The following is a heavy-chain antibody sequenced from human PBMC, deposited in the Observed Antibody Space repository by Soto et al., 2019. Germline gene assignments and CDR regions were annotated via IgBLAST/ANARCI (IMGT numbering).Heavy chain of an antibody. Sequence: PGGSLRLSCAASGFTFSRNAMHWVRQAPGKGLEWVAIISYDGRNKNYADSVTGRFTISRDNSKNTLHLQMNSLRVEDTAVYYCARDQNDFWSGYGRGYGMDVWGQGTTVTV. CDR1: GFTFSRNA. CDR2: ISYDGRNK. CDR3: ARDQNDFWSGYGRGYGMDV. V-gene: IGHV3-30*04. J-gene: IGHJ6*02. D-gene: IGHD3-3*01.